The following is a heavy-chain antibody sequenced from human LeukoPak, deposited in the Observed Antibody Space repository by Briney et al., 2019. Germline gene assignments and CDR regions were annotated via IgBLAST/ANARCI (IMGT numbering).Heavy chain of an antibody. V-gene: IGHV4-4*02. CDR2: IYHTGST. J-gene: IGHJ4*02. CDR1: VAAISSTNW. Sequence: SETLSLTCAVSVAAISSTNWWNWVRQPPGKGLEWIGEIYHTGSTNYDPSLKGRVTILLDKSRNQFSLILSSVTAADTAVYYCARTSGNYLYFFDYWGQGTLVTVSS. D-gene: IGHD1-7*01. CDR3: ARTSGNYLYFFDY.